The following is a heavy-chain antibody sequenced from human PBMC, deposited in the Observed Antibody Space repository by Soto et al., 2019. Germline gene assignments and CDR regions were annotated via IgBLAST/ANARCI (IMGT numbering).Heavy chain of an antibody. Sequence: PGGSLRLSCAASGFTFSSYGMHWVRQAPGKGLEWVAVISYDGSNKYYADSVKGRFTISRDNSKNTLYLQMNSLRAEDTAVYYCAKPRYPYSSGRYYFDYWGQGTLVTVSS. CDR1: GFTFSSYG. CDR3: AKPRYPYSSGRYYFDY. D-gene: IGHD6-19*01. J-gene: IGHJ4*02. V-gene: IGHV3-30*18. CDR2: ISYDGSNK.